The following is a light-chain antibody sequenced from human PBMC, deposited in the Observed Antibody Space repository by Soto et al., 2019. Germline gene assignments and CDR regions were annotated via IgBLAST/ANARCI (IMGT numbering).Light chain of an antibody. CDR2: EVS. Sequence: QSVLTQLASVSGSPGQSITISCTGTSSDVGGYNYVSWFQHHPGKAPKLIIYEVSYRPSGVSNRFSGSKSGDTASLTISGLQAEDEADYYCSSFTNTITRYAFGTGTRSPS. J-gene: IGLJ1*01. CDR1: SSDVGGYNY. CDR3: SSFTNTITRYA. V-gene: IGLV2-14*01.